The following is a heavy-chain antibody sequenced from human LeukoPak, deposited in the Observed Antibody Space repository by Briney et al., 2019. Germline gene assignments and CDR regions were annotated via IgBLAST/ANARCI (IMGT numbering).Heavy chain of an antibody. CDR1: GFTVSTNY. CDR3: ARARVGVAGFFDY. D-gene: IGHD1-26*01. CDR2: IYSGGST. Sequence: GGSLRLSXAASGFTVSTNYMSWVRQAPGKGLEWVSVIYSGGSTRYADSVKGRFAISRDNSENTLYLQMNSLRAEDTAVYYCARARVGVAGFFDYWGQGTLVTVSS. V-gene: IGHV3-53*01. J-gene: IGHJ4*02.